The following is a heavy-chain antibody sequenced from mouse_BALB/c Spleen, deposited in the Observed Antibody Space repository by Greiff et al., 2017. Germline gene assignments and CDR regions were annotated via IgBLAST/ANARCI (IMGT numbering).Heavy chain of an antibody. CDR3: ASPYYGYDLAWFAY. V-gene: IGHV5-4*02. D-gene: IGHD2-9*01. J-gene: IGHJ3*01. CDR1: GFTFSDYY. CDR2: ISDGGSYT. Sequence: EVMLVESGGGLVKPGGSLKLSCAASGFTFSDYYMYWVRQTPEKRLEWVATISDGGSYTYYPDSVKGRFTISRDNAKNNLYLQMSSLKSEDTAMYYCASPYYGYDLAWFAYWGQGTLVTVSA.